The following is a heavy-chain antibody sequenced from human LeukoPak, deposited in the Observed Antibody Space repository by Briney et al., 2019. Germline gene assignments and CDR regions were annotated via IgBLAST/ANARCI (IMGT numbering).Heavy chain of an antibody. Sequence: SETLSLTCTVSGGSISSYYWSWIRQPPGKGLEWIGYIYYSGSTNYNPSLKSRVTISVDTSKNQFSLKLSSVTAADTAVYYCARREAAAGGFPYFQHWSQGTLVTVSS. CDR3: ARREAAAGGFPYFQH. J-gene: IGHJ1*01. D-gene: IGHD6-13*01. CDR2: IYYSGST. V-gene: IGHV4-59*08. CDR1: GGSISSYY.